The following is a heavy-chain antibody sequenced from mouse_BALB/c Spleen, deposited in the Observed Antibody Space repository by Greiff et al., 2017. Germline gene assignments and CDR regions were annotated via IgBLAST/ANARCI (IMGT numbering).Heavy chain of an antibody. J-gene: IGHJ4*01. CDR3: AREILDYRAMDY. CDR1: GYSITSGYY. Sequence: EVKLMESGPGLVKPSQSLSLTCSVTGYSITSGYYWNWIRQFPGNKLEWMGYISYDGSNNYNPSLKNRISITRDTSKNQFFLKLNSVTTEDTATYYCAREILDYRAMDYWGQGTSVTVSS. D-gene: IGHD2-4*01. CDR2: ISYDGSN. V-gene: IGHV3-6*02.